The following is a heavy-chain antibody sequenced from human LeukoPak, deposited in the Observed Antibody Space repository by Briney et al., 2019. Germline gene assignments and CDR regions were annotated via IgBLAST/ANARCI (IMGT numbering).Heavy chain of an antibody. D-gene: IGHD2-2*01. CDR2: IRYDGCNK. V-gene: IGHV3-30*02. CDR1: GFTISSYG. CDR3: AKDGVYCSSTSCYGYYYYMDV. Sequence: GGSLRLSCAASGFTISSYGLYWVRRAPGKGLEWVAFIRYDGCNKYYADSVKGRFTISRDNSKNTLYPQMNSLRAEDTAVYYCAKDGVYCSSTSCYGYYYYMDVWGKGTTVTVSS. J-gene: IGHJ6*03.